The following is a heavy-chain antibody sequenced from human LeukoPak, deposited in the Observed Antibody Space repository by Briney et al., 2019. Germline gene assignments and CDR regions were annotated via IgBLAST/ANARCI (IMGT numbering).Heavy chain of an antibody. CDR2: SYYGGNS. CDR3: ATTSGYRNYYYMDV. CDR1: GGSISSTIYY. D-gene: IGHD3-22*01. V-gene: IGHV4-39*01. J-gene: IGHJ6*03. Sequence: SETLSLTCTVSGGSISSTIYYWGWIRQPPGKGLEWIGTSYYGGNSYYNPSLKSRVTISVDGSKNQFSLTLTSVTAADTAVYYCATTSGYRNYYYMDVWGKGTTVTVSS.